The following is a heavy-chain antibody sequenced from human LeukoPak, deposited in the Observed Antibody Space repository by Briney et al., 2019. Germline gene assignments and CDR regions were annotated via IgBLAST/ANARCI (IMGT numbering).Heavy chain of an antibody. CDR2: IIPIFGTA. J-gene: IGHJ4*02. CDR1: GGTFSSYA. Sequence: ASVKVSCKASGGTFSSYAISWVRQAPGQGLEWMGGIIPIFGTANYAQKFQGRVTITADESTSTAYMELSSLRSEDTAVYYCARSELLWFGGVKSGFDYWGQGTLVTVSS. V-gene: IGHV1-69*13. D-gene: IGHD3-10*01. CDR3: ARSELLWFGGVKSGFDY.